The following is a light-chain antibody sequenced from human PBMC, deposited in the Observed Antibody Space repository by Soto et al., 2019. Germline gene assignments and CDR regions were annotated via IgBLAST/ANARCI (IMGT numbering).Light chain of an antibody. CDR1: QSVNSH. V-gene: IGKV3D-20*01. CDR3: QQYGSSYPWT. CDR2: DAS. J-gene: IGKJ1*01. Sequence: EIVLTQSPATLSLSPGERATLSCGASQSVNSHLAWYQQKPGQAPRLLIYDASNRATGIPARFSGSGSGTDFTLTIRRLEPEDFAVYYCQQYGSSYPWTFGQGTKVDIK.